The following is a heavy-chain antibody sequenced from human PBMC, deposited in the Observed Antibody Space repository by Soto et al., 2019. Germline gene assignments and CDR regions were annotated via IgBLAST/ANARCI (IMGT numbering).Heavy chain of an antibody. D-gene: IGHD1-26*01. CDR1: GLTFSRSA. V-gene: IGHV1-58*01. J-gene: IGHJ4*02. Sequence: GASVKVSCKASGLTFSRSAVQWVRQARTQRLEWIGWIVVGSGNTNYAQKFQERVTITRDMSTSTAYMELSSLRSEDTAVYYCAADSGSDSGSYQSDYWGQGTLVTVSS. CDR3: AADSGSDSGSYQSDY. CDR2: IVVGSGNT.